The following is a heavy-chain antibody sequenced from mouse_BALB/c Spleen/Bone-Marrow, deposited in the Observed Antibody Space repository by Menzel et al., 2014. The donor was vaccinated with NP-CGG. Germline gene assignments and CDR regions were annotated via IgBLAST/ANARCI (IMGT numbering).Heavy chain of an antibody. V-gene: IGHV2-5-1*01. D-gene: IGHD1-1*01. CDR3: AKGHYGSSPFAY. Sequence: VQLQESGPSLVQPSQSLPITCTVSGFSLTNYGIYWVRQSPGKGLEWLGVIWRGGTTDYNAAFMSRLSITKDNSKSQVFFKMNSLQADDTAIYYCAKGHYGSSPFAYWGQGTLVTVSA. CDR1: GFSLTNYG. CDR2: IWRGGTT. J-gene: IGHJ3*01.